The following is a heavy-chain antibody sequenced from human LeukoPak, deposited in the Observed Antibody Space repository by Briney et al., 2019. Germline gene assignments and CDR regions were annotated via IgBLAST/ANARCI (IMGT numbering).Heavy chain of an antibody. CDR1: GFTVGSSH. J-gene: IGHJ4*02. V-gene: IGHV3-53*01. D-gene: IGHD2/OR15-2a*01. CDR2: TYSSGNT. CDR3: ARGRDYFPIDY. Sequence: AGGSLRLSCAASGFTVGSSHMTWVRQTAGKGLVWVSVTYSSGNTDYADSVKGRFTISRDNSRNTLYLQMSSLRVEDTAIYYCARGRDYFPIDYWGQGTFVIVSS.